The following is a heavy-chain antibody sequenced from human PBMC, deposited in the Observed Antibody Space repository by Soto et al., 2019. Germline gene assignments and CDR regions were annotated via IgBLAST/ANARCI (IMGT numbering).Heavy chain of an antibody. D-gene: IGHD3-3*01. CDR2: SSNRDRST. V-gene: IGHV3-11*01. J-gene: IGHJ6*02. CDR3: ARAWKVEKFGVISMSKGLDV. Sequence: QVQLVESGGGLVKPGGPLRLSCAASGFIFSDYYMTWIGQPPGKGLEWLSCSSNRDRSTYYADSVKDRFVVSKDNAKNLVYLQVNTLRAEDTAVYFCARAWKVEKFGVISMSKGLDVWGQGTTVTVSS. CDR1: GFIFSDYY.